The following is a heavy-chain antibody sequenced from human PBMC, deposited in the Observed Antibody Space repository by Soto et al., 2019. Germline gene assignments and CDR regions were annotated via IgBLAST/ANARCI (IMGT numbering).Heavy chain of an antibody. J-gene: IGHJ4*02. CDR3: AIISRAGVPAANLSPVSGGSCYAIDY. CDR1: GYSFTSYW. V-gene: IGHV5-51*01. CDR2: IYPGDSDT. D-gene: IGHD2-15*01. Sequence: GGSLKISCKGSGYSFTSYWIGWVRQMPGKGLEWMGIIYPGDSDTRYSPSFQGQVTISADKSISTAYLQWSSLKASDTAMYYCAIISRAGVPAANLSPVSGGSCYAIDYWGQGNLVTVSS.